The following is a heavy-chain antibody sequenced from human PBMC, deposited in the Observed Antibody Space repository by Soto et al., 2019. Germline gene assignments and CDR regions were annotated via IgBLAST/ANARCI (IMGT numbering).Heavy chain of an antibody. J-gene: IGHJ6*03. D-gene: IGHD3-9*01. V-gene: IGHV4-39*01. CDR2: VYYGGST. Sequence: PSETLSLTCTVSGGSISSSSYYWGWIRQPPGKGLEWIGNVYYGGSTYYNPSLKSRVTISVETSKNQFSLKLSSVTAADTAVYFCASPVVRYFAWLFPTSPSYMAVWGKGTTVTVS. CDR3: ASPVVRYFAWLFPTSPSYMAV. CDR1: GGSISSSSYY.